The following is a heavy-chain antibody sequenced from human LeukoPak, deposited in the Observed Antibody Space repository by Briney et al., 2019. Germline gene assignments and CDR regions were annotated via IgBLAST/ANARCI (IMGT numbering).Heavy chain of an antibody. D-gene: IGHD6-25*01. V-gene: IGHV3-33*08. J-gene: IGHJ4*02. CDR3: AKISSSAESNFDY. Sequence: GGSLRLSCAASGFTFSSYSMHWVRQAPGKGLEWVAFIWPDGSKKYYADSVKGRFAISRENSKNTVYLQMNDLRPEDTALYFCAKISSSAESNFDYWGQGTLLTVSS. CDR1: GFTFSSYS. CDR2: IWPDGSKK.